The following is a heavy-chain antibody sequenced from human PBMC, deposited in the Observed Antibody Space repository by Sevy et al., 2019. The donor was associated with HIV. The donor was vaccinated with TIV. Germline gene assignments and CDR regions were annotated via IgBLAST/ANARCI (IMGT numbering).Heavy chain of an antibody. D-gene: IGHD3-3*01. V-gene: IGHV4-59*01. CDR3: ATRGGRRDFSSGDYHTYAFDL. J-gene: IGHJ3*01. CDR2: ISYSGSP. CDR1: GGSISSYY. Sequence: SETLSLTCVVSGGSISSYYWNWIRQPPGGGLEWIGYISYSGSPDYNPSLKSRVTISMDTSKNWSSLELASVTAAETALYYCATRGGRRDFSSGDYHTYAFDLWGQGTMVTVSS.